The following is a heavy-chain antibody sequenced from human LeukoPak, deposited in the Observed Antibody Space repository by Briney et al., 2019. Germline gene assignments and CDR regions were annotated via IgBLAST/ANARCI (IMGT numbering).Heavy chain of an antibody. V-gene: IGHV1-24*01. D-gene: IGHD1-26*01. Sequence: ASVKVSCKVSGYTLTELSMHWVRQAPGKGLEWMGGFDPEDGETIYAQKFQGRVTMTEDTSTDTAYMELSSLRSEDTAVYYCATDLVSQWELREWGQGPLVTVSS. J-gene: IGHJ4*02. CDR2: FDPEDGET. CDR1: GYTLTELS. CDR3: ATDLVSQWELRE.